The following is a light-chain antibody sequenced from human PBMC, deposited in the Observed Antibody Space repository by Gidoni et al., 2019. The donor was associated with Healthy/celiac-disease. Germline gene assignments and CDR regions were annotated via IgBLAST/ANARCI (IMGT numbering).Light chain of an antibody. V-gene: IGKV4-1*01. Sequence: DIVIPQSPDSLAVSLGARDTINCKSSQSVLYSSDNKNYLAWYQQKPGQPPKLLIYRASTREAGVPDRFSGSGSGTDFTLTISSLQAEDVAVYYCQQYYSTPIAFGQGTRLEIK. CDR3: QQYYSTPIA. J-gene: IGKJ5*01. CDR1: QSVLYSSDNKNY. CDR2: RAS.